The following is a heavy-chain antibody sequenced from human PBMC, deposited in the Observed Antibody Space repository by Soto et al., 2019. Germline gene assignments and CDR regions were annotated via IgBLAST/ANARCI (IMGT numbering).Heavy chain of an antibody. J-gene: IGHJ4*02. V-gene: IGHV3-23*01. CDR2: ISGGGDST. CDR1: GFTFSSYA. Sequence: GGSLRLSCAASGFTFSSYAMSWVRQAPGKGLEWVSTISGGGDSTFYADSVQGRFTISRDNSKNTLYLQMNSLRAEDTAVYYCANRAAAGTRSYFDYWGQGTLVTVYS. D-gene: IGHD6-13*01. CDR3: ANRAAAGTRSYFDY.